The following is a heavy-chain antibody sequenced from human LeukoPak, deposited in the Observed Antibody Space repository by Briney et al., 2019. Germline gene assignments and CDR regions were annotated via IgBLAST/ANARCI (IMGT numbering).Heavy chain of an antibody. CDR1: GGSISSGGYY. J-gene: IGHJ6*02. D-gene: IGHD6-19*01. Sequence: SQTLSLTCTVSGGSISSGGYYWSWIRQHPGKGLEWTGYIYYSGSTYYNPSLKSRVTISVDTSKNQFSLKLSSVTAADTAVYYCARGVSGWYTYYYYYGMDVWGQGTTVTVSS. V-gene: IGHV4-31*03. CDR2: IYYSGST. CDR3: ARGVSGWYTYYYYYGMDV.